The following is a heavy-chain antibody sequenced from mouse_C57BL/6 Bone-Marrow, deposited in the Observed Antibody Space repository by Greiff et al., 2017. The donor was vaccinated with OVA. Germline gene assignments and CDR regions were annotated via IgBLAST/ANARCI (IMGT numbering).Heavy chain of an antibody. CDR1: GYTFTDYN. Sequence: VQLQQPGAELVKPGASVKMSCKASGYTFTDYNMHWVKQSHGKSLEWIGYINPNNGGTSYNQKFKGKATLTVNKSSSTAYMELRSLTSEDSAVYYCAQSPYFDYWGQGTTLTVSS. J-gene: IGHJ2*01. CDR3: AQSPYFDY. CDR2: INPNNGGT. V-gene: IGHV1-22*01.